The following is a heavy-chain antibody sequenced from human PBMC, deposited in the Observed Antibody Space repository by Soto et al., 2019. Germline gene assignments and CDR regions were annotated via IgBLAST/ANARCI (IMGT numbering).Heavy chain of an antibody. CDR2: IWYDGSNK. D-gene: IGHD2-2*02. V-gene: IGHV3-33*01. CDR3: ARDVIVVVPAAILDYYYGMDV. CDR1: GFTFSSYG. Sequence: PVGSLRLSCAASGFTFSSYGMHWVRQAPGKGLEWVAVIWYDGSNKYYADSVKGRFTISRDNSKNTLYLQMNSLRAEDTAVYYCARDVIVVVPAAILDYYYGMDVWGQGTTVTVSS. J-gene: IGHJ6*02.